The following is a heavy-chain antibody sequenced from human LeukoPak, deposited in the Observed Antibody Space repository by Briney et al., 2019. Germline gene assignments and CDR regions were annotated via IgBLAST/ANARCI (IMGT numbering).Heavy chain of an antibody. J-gene: IGHJ4*02. CDR1: GGTFSSYA. D-gene: IGHD6-6*01. V-gene: IGHV1-69*05. CDR2: IIPIFGTA. CDR3: ARGVVPYSSSSCLDY. Sequence: GASVKVSCKASGGTFSSYAISWVRQAPAQGLEWMGRIIPIFGTANYAQKFQGRVTITTDESTSTAYMELSSLRSEDTAVYYCARGVVPYSSSSCLDYWGKGTLVTVSS.